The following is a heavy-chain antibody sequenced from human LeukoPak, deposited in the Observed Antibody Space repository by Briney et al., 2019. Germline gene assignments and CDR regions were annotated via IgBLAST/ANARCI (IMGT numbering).Heavy chain of an antibody. V-gene: IGHV3-23*01. CDR1: GFTFSSYA. J-gene: IGHJ6*02. CDR2: ISGSGGSK. CDR3: AKDPRAFNYYYYGMDV. Sequence: GGSLRLSCAASGFTFSSYAMSWVRQAPGKGLEWVSAISGSGGSKYYADSVKGRFNISRDNSKNTLYLQMNSLRAEDTAVYYCAKDPRAFNYYYYGMDVWGQGTTVTVSS. D-gene: IGHD3-10*01.